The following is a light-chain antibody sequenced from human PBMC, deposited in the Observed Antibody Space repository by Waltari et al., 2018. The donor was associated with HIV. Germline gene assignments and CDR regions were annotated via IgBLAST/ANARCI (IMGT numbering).Light chain of an antibody. CDR3: QQSYNTPRT. V-gene: IGKV1-39*01. CDR2: AAS. CDR1: QIIRTY. Sequence: DIQMTQSPSSLSASVGDRVTITCRASQIIRTYLNWCQQKPGKAPKLLIYAASSLHSGVPSRFSGRASGTDFTLTISNLQPEDFATYYCQQSYNTPRTFGQGTKVEIK. J-gene: IGKJ1*01.